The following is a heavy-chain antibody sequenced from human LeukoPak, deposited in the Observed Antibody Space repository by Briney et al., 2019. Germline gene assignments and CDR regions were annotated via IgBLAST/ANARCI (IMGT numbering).Heavy chain of an antibody. CDR1: GFTFSNCG. CDR2: IWYDGSKK. V-gene: IGHV3-33*01. Sequence: PWGSLRLSCAASGFTFSNCGIHWVRQAPGKGLEWVAIIWYDGSKKYYADSVKGRFTISRDNSMNTLYLQMNSLRAEDTAVYYCAREKLGRPDYGDYVSQNCFDRCSQGTLVTVSS. D-gene: IGHD4-17*01. J-gene: IGHJ5*02. CDR3: AREKLGRPDYGDYVSQNCFDR.